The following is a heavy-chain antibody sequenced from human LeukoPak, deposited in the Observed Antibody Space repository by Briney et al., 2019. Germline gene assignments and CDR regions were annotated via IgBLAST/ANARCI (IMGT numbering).Heavy chain of an antibody. CDR1: GGSFSGYY. V-gene: IGHV4-34*01. CDR2: INHSGST. J-gene: IGHJ4*02. Sequence: SETLSLTCAVYGGSFSGYYWSWIRQPPGKGLEWIGEINHSGSTNYNPSLKSRVTISVDTSKNQFSLKLRSVTAADTAVYYCARARKPLKPGTTSWGQGTLVTVSS. CDR3: ARARKPLKPGTTS. D-gene: IGHD1-1*01.